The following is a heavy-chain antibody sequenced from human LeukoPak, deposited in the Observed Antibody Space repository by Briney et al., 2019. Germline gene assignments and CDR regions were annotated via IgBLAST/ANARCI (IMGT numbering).Heavy chain of an antibody. CDR1: GESFSGYY. Sequence: PSETLSLTCAVYGESFSGYYWSWIRQPPGKGLEWIGEINHNGNTNYNPSLKSRVTISVDTSKNQFSLKVSSVTAADSAVYYCARWPRERNRITVTNYYYYMDVWGRGTTVTVSS. V-gene: IGHV4-34*01. D-gene: IGHD4-11*01. CDR3: ARWPRERNRITVTNYYYYMDV. CDR2: INHNGNT. J-gene: IGHJ6*03.